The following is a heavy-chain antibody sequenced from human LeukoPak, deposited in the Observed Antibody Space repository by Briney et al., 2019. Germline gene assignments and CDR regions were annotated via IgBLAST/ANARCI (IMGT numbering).Heavy chain of an antibody. J-gene: IGHJ3*02. Sequence: SETLSLTCTVSGGSISSYYWSWIRQPAGKGLEWIGRSYTRGSTNYNPSLKSQVTMSVDTSKNQFSLKLSSVTAADTAVYYCARSYCGGDCYSVFAFDTWGQRTMVTVSS. D-gene: IGHD2-21*02. CDR3: ARSYCGGDCYSVFAFDT. V-gene: IGHV4-4*07. CDR1: GGSISSYY. CDR2: SYTRGST.